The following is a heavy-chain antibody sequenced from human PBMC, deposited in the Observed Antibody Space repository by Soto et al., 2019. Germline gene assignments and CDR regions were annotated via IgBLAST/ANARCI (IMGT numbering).Heavy chain of an antibody. CDR3: ARDRGYTYGFDF. CDR1: GFTFSGND. D-gene: IGHD5-18*01. J-gene: IGHJ4*02. CDR2: ISSSSSYT. Sequence: PGGSLRLSCAASGFTFSGNDMSWIRRAPGKGLEWVSYISSSSSYTNYADSVKGRFTISRDNAKTSLYLQMNSLRAGDTAVYYCARDRGYTYGFDFWGQGALVTVSS. V-gene: IGHV3-11*06.